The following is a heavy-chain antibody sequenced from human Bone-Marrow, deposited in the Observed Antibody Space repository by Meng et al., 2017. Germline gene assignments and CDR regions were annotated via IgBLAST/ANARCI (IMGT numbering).Heavy chain of an antibody. CDR2: ISTYNGNT. Sequence: ASVKVSCKASGYTFISNGISWVRQAPGQGLEWMGWISTYNGNTNYAQNVQGRVTMTTDTSTSIAYMELRSLRSDDTAVYYCARVKELVYCGGDCYSINAFDIWGQGTMVTVSS. D-gene: IGHD2-21*02. CDR1: GYTFISNG. V-gene: IGHV1-18*01. J-gene: IGHJ3*02. CDR3: ARVKELVYCGGDCYSINAFDI.